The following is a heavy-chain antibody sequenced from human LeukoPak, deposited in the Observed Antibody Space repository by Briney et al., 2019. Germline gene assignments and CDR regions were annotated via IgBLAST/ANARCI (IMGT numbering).Heavy chain of an antibody. CDR3: ARALTYYYDSSGFD. CDR2: IIPIFGTA. D-gene: IGHD3-22*01. J-gene: IGHJ4*02. CDR1: GGTFSSYA. Sequence: SVKVSCKASGGTFSSYAISWVRQAPGQGLEWMGRIIPIFGTANYAQKFQGRVTITTDESTSTAYMELSSLRSEDTAVYYCARALTYYYDSSGFDWGQGTTVTVSS. V-gene: IGHV1-69*05.